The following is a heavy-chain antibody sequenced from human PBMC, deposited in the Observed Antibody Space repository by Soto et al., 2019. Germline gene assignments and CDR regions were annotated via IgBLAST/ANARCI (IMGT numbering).Heavy chain of an antibody. D-gene: IGHD1-26*01. Sequence: SETLSLTCAVYGGSFSGYYWSWIRQPPGKGLEWIGEINHSGSTNYNPSLKSRVTISVDTSKNQFSLKLSSVTAADTAVYYCASSLTYYDPWGQGTLVTVSS. CDR3: ASSLTYYDP. J-gene: IGHJ5*02. V-gene: IGHV4-34*01. CDR2: INHSGST. CDR1: GGSFSGYY.